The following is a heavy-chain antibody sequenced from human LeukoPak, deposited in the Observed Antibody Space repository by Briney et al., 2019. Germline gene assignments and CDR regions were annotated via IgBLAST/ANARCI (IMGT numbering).Heavy chain of an antibody. V-gene: IGHV3-23*01. J-gene: IGHJ4*02. D-gene: IGHD6-13*01. CDR3: AKGLGSSSWFSFDY. CDR2: ISGSGGST. Sequence: GGSLRLSCAASGFTFSSYAMSWVRQAPGKGLEWVSGISGSGGSTYYADSVKGRFTISRDNSKNTLYLQMNSLRAEDMALYYCAKGLGSSSWFSFDYWGQGTLVTVSS. CDR1: GFTFSSYA.